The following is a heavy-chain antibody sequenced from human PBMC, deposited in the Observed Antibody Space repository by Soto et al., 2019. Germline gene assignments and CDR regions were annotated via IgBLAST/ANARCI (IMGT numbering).Heavy chain of an antibody. J-gene: IGHJ3*02. V-gene: IGHV1-24*01. CDR3: ATRYSGSYGPRAFDI. CDR2: FDPEDGET. D-gene: IGHD1-26*01. Sequence: GASVKVSCKVSGYTLTELSMHWVRQAPGKGLEWMGGFDPEDGETIYAQKFQGRVTMTEDTSTDTAYMELSSLRSEGTAVYYCATRYSGSYGPRAFDIWGQGTMVTLSS. CDR1: GYTLTELS.